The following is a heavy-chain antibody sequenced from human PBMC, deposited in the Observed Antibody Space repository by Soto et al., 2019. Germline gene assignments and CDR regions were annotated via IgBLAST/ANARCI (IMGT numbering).Heavy chain of an antibody. D-gene: IGHD1-26*01. CDR1: GDTFTAHY. CDR2: INPKSGGT. CDR3: ARDLAKGGGSAGFDY. Sequence: ASATVSCTASGDTFTAHYIHWVRQAPGQGFEWMGWINPKSGGTKFPQKFQGRVTMTRDTSLSTVYMTLTRLTSDDTAVYYCARDLAKGGGSAGFDYWGQGTLVTVSS. V-gene: IGHV1-2*02. J-gene: IGHJ4*02.